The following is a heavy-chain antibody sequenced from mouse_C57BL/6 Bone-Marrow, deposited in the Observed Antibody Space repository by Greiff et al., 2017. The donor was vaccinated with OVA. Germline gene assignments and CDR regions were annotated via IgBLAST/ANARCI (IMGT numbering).Heavy chain of an antibody. D-gene: IGHD1-1*01. CDR1: GFTFSDYY. J-gene: IGHJ1*03. V-gene: IGHV5-12*01. Sequence: EVKVVESGGGLVQPGGSLKLSCAASGFTFSDYYMYWVRQTPEKRLEWVAYISNGGGSTYYPDTVKGRFTISRDNAKNTLYLQMSRLKSEDTAMYYCARHALYYGSTDWYFDVWGTGTTVTVSS. CDR3: ARHALYYGSTDWYFDV. CDR2: ISNGGGST.